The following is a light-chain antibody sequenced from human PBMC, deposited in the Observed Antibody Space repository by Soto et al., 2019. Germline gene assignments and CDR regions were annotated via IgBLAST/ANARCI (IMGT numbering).Light chain of an antibody. CDR3: PSHARGNNDA. V-gene: IGLV1-40*01. J-gene: IGLJ1*01. CDR2: SNN. Sequence: QSVLTQPPSVSGARGQRVTISCNGTTSNIGAGFDVHWYQQFPGTAPKLLIYSNNNRPSGVPDRFSGSKSDTSASLTVSGRQFEDEADSYFPSHARGNNDAVGTGTKPTLL. CDR1: TSNIGAGFD.